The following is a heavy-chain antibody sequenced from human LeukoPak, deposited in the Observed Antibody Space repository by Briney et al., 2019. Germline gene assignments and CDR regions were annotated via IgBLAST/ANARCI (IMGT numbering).Heavy chain of an antibody. V-gene: IGHV4-34*01. J-gene: IGHJ4*02. CDR1: GGSFSGYY. CDR3: ARGGYNLYYFDY. Sequence: PSETLSLTCAVYGGSFSGYYWSWIRQPPGKGLEWIGEINHSGSTNYNPSLKSRVTISVDTSKNRFSLKLSSVTAADTAVYYCARGGYNLYYFDYWGQGTMVTVSS. D-gene: IGHD5-24*01. CDR2: INHSGST.